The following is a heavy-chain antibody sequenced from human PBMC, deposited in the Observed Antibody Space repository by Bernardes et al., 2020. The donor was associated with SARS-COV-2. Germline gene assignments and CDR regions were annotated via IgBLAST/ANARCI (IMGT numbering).Heavy chain of an antibody. Sequence: GVSLRLSCSAYGFSFGSYVMHWVRQAPGKGLEYVSGIYSGGSTYYADSVKGRFTISRDNSKNTLYLKMNSLRAEDTAVYYCARDVHVATAMVSYYYYYAMDVWGQGTTVTVSS. J-gene: IGHJ6*02. CDR1: GFSFGSYV. D-gene: IGHD5-18*01. CDR3: ARDVHVATAMVSYYYYYAMDV. V-gene: IGHV3-64*04. CDR2: IYSGGST.